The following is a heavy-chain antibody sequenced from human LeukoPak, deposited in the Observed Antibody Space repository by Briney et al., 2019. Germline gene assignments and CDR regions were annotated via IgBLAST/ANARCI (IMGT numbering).Heavy chain of an antibody. V-gene: IGHV4-59*01. CDR1: SGSISTYY. Sequence: PSETLSLTCTVSSGSISTYYWSWIRQPPGKRLAWIGFIHYTGSTYYNPSLKSRVTISVDTSKNQFSLKLSSVTAADTAAYYCARSSGSRYYIDYWGQGTLVTVSS. D-gene: IGHD1-26*01. CDR2: IHYTGST. J-gene: IGHJ4*02. CDR3: ARSSGSRYYIDY.